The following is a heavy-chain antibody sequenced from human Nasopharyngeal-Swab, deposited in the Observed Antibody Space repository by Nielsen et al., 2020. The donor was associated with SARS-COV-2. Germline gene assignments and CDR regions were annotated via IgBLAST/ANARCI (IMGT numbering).Heavy chain of an antibody. J-gene: IGHJ4*02. CDR3: ARGFIRFLVDY. CDR2: ISSSSSYI. V-gene: IGHV3-21*01. Sequence: LSLTCAASGFTFSSYSMNWVRQAPGKGLEWVSSISSSSSYIYYADSVKGRFTISRDNAKNSLYLQMNSLRAEDTAVYYCARGFIRFLVDYWGQGTLVTVSS. CDR1: GFTFSSYS. D-gene: IGHD3-3*01.